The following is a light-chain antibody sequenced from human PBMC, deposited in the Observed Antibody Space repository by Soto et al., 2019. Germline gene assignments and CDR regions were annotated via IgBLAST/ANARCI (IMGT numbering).Light chain of an antibody. CDR2: GNS. V-gene: IGLV1-40*01. CDR3: QSYDSSLSVV. J-gene: IGLJ2*01. Sequence: QSVLTQPPSVSGAPGQRVTISCTGSSSNIGAHYDVHWYQQLPGTAPKLLISGNSNRPSGVPDRFSGSKSGTSASLAITGLQAEDEAIYYCQSYDSSLSVVFGGGTKLTVL. CDR1: SSNIGAHYD.